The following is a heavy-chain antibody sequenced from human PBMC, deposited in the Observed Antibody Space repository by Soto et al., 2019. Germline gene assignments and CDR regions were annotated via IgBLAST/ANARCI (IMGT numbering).Heavy chain of an antibody. Sequence: ASVKVSCKASGYTFTSYYMHWARQAPGQGLEWMGIINPSGGSTSYAQKFQGRVTMTRDTSTSTVYMELSSLRSEDTAVYYCAGAFGDYYDSSGYPFDPWGQGTLVTVSS. CDR3: AGAFGDYYDSSGYPFDP. D-gene: IGHD3-22*01. CDR1: GYTFTSYY. J-gene: IGHJ5*02. V-gene: IGHV1-46*01. CDR2: INPSGGST.